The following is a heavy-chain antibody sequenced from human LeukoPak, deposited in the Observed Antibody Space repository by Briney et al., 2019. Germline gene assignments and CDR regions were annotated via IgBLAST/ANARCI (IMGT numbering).Heavy chain of an antibody. V-gene: IGHV1-8*03. J-gene: IGHJ3*02. D-gene: IGHD3-10*01. CDR2: MNPNSGNT. Sequence: SVKVSCRASGYTFTSYDINWVRQATGQGLEWMGWMNPNSGNTGYAQKFQGRVTITRNTSISTAYMELSSLRSEDTAVYYCARMVRGQMRTFDIWGQGTMVTVSS. CDR1: GYTFTSYD. CDR3: ARMVRGQMRTFDI.